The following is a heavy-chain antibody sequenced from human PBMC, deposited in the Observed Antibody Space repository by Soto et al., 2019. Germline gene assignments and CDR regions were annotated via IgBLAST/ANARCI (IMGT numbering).Heavy chain of an antibody. CDR1: GFIFSSYW. D-gene: IGHD3-9*01. V-gene: IGHV3-7*01. Sequence: GGSLRLSCAASGFIFSSYWMSWVRQAPGKGLEWVANIQQDGSQKYYVGSVKGRFTISRDNAKNSGFLQMDSLRVEDTAVYYCARWRAGSGYDILTRPRRFDYWGQGALVTVSS. CDR2: IQQDGSQK. CDR3: ARWRAGSGYDILTRPRRFDY. J-gene: IGHJ4*02.